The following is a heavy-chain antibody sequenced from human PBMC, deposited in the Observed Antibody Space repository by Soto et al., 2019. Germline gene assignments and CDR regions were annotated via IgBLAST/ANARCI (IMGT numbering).Heavy chain of an antibody. CDR3: AKDSILLWFGELLVEPGNYFDY. CDR2: ISGSGGST. Sequence: GSLRLSCAASGFTFSSYAMSWVRQAPGKGLEWVSAISGSGGSTYYADSVKGRFTISRDNSKNTLYLQMNSLRAEDTAVYYCAKDSILLWFGELLVEPGNYFDYWGQGTLVTVSS. D-gene: IGHD3-10*01. V-gene: IGHV3-23*01. J-gene: IGHJ4*02. CDR1: GFTFSSYA.